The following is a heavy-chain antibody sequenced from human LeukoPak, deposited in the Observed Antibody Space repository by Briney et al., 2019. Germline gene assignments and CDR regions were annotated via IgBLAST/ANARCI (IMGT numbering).Heavy chain of an antibody. CDR2: INHSGST. CDR3: ARGQRNLWFGELSVSWFDP. V-gene: IGHV4-34*01. J-gene: IGHJ5*02. CDR1: GGSFSGYY. Sequence: PSETLSLTCAVYGGSFSGYYWSWIRQPPGKGLEWIGEINHSGSTNYNPSLKSRVTISVDTSKNQFSLKLSSVTAADTAVYYCARGQRNLWFGELSVSWFDPWGQGTLVTVSS. D-gene: IGHD3-10*01.